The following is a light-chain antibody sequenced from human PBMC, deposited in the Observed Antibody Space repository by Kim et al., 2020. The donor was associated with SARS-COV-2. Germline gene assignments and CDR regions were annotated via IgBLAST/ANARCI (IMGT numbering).Light chain of an antibody. CDR3: QAWDSSTADVV. Sequence: SYELTQPPSVSVSPGQTASITCSGDNLGDKYACWYQQKPCQSPVLVIYQDSKRPSGIPERFSGSNSGNTATLTISGTQATDQADYYCQAWDSSTADVVFG. J-gene: IGLJ2*01. CDR1: NLGDKY. CDR2: QDS. V-gene: IGLV3-1*01.